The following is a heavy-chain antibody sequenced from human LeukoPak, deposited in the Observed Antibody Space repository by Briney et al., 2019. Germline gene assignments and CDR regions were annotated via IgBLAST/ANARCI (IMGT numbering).Heavy chain of an antibody. CDR3: ARAGRYYYGSGSYSLGPYYYYGMDV. CDR2: IYYSGST. CDR1: GGSVSSGSYY. V-gene: IGHV4-61*01. J-gene: IGHJ6*02. D-gene: IGHD3-10*01. Sequence: SETRSLTCTVSGGSVSSGSYYWSWIRQPPGKGLEWIGYIYYSGSTNYNPSLKSRVTISVDTSKNQFSLKLSSVTAADTAVYYCARAGRYYYGSGSYSLGPYYYYGMDVWGQGTTVTVSS.